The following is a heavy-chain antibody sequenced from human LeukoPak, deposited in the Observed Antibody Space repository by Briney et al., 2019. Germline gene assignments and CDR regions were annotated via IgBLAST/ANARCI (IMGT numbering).Heavy chain of an antibody. J-gene: IGHJ4*02. CDR2: IYAGGDT. CDR3: ATATYCSTTSCYSALFDH. CDR1: GFTFSSYS. Sequence: PGGSLRLSCAASGFTFSSYSMNWVRQAPGKGLEWVSVIYAGGDTYYADSVKGRFTISRDNSENTLYLHMNSLRAEDTAVYYCATATYCSTTSCYSALFDHWGQGTLVTVSS. D-gene: IGHD2-2*01. V-gene: IGHV3-53*01.